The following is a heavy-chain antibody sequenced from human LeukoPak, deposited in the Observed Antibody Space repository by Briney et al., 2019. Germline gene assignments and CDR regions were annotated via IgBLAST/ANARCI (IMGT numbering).Heavy chain of an antibody. J-gene: IGHJ4*02. CDR2: INPSGGST. Sequence: ASVKVSCKASGYTFTSYFMHWVRQAPGQGLEWMGIINPSGGSTTYAQKFQGRVTMTRATSTSTVYMGLSSLRPEDTAVYYCARRDYFDYWGQGTLVTVSS. V-gene: IGHV1-46*01. CDR1: GYTFTSYF. CDR3: ARRDYFDY.